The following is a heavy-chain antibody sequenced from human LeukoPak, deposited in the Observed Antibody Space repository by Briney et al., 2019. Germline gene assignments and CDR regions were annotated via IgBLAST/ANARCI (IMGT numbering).Heavy chain of an antibody. V-gene: IGHV3-7*01. Sequence: GGSLRLSCAASGFSFRDFWMTWVRQAPGKGLEWVANITQGGSVKYYVDSVKGRFTISRDDAESSLYVQMNSLSDADTAVYYCARFGYSGWNLEYWGQGTLVTVSS. CDR3: ARFGYSGWNLEY. CDR1: GFSFRDFW. D-gene: IGHD5-12*01. J-gene: IGHJ4*02. CDR2: ITQGGSVK.